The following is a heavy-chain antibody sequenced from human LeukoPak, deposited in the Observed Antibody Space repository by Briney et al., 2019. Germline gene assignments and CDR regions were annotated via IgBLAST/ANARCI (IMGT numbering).Heavy chain of an antibody. V-gene: IGHV4-59*01. D-gene: IGHD3-3*01. Sequence: PSETLSLTCTVSGDSISSYYWSCIRQPPAKGLEWIGYIYNSGSTKYNPSLKSRVTISIDTSKNQFSLKVNSVTAADTAVYYCARGGTSALEWFGPWGQGTLVTVSS. CDR2: IYNSGST. CDR1: GDSISSYY. CDR3: ARGGTSALEWFGP. J-gene: IGHJ5*02.